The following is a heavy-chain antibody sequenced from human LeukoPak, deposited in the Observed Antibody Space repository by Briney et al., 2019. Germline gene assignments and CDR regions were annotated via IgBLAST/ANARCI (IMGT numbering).Heavy chain of an antibody. J-gene: IGHJ4*02. Sequence: GGSLRLSCAASGFTFSSYAMHWVRQAPGKGLEYVSAISSNGGSTYYANSVKGRFTISRDNSKNTLYLQMGSLRAEDMAVYYCAGGRPWYYDSSGPREDYFDYWGQGTLVTVSS. CDR3: AGGRPWYYDSSGPREDYFDY. CDR1: GFTFSSYA. V-gene: IGHV3-64*01. D-gene: IGHD3-22*01. CDR2: ISSNGGST.